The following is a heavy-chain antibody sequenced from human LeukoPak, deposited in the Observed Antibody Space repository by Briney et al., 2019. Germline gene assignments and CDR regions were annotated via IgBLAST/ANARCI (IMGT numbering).Heavy chain of an antibody. CDR2: IYYSGST. D-gene: IGHD3-16*02. J-gene: IGHJ4*02. V-gene: IGHV4-39*07. Sequence: SETLSLTCTVSGGSISSSSYYWGWIRQPPGKGLEWIVGIYYSGSTYYNPSLKSRVTISVDTSKNQFSLKLSSVTAADTAVYYCARANENDYVWGSYRLYYFDYWGQGTLVTVSS. CDR3: ARANENDYVWGSYRLYYFDY. CDR1: GGSISSSSYY.